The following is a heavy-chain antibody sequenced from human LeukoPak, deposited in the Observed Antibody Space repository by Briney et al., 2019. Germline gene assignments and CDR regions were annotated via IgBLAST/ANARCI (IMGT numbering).Heavy chain of an antibody. CDR2: INYSGST. D-gene: IGHD6-19*01. J-gene: IGHJ4*02. CDR1: GGSFSGYY. CDR3: ARGLSGWYLRMGYYFDY. V-gene: IGHV4-34*01. Sequence: SETLSLTCAVYGGSFSGYYWSWIRQPPGKGLEWIGEINYSGSTNYNPSLKSRVTISVDTSKNQFSLKLSSVTAADTAVYYCARGLSGWYLRMGYYFDYWGQGTLVTVSS.